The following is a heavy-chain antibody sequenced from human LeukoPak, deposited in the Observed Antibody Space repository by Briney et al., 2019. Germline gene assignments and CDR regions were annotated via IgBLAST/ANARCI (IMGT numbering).Heavy chain of an antibody. Sequence: GGSLRLSCAASGFTFSSYGMHWVRQAPGKGLEWVAVIWYDGSNKYYADSVKGRFTISRDNSKNTLYLQMNSLRAEDTAVYYCARGHPIITIFGVVIRGDGMDVRGQGTTVTVPS. CDR1: GFTFSSYG. V-gene: IGHV3-33*01. J-gene: IGHJ6*02. CDR2: IWYDGSNK. CDR3: ARGHPIITIFGVVIRGDGMDV. D-gene: IGHD3-3*01.